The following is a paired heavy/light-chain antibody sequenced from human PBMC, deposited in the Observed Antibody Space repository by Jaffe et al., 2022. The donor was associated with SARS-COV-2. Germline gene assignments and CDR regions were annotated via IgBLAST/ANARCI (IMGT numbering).Heavy chain of an antibody. Sequence: QVQLVETGGGLVKPGGSLRLSCAASGFSFSGHYMSWIRQAPGKGLEWLSYIGSGTDYTSYADSVKGRFTISRDNAQNSLYLQMNSLRADDTAVYFCARHKRGYGSYWFDRWGQGTLVTVSS. D-gene: IGHD5-12*01. CDR2: IGSGTDYT. CDR1: GFSFSGHY. J-gene: IGHJ5*02. CDR3: ARHKRGYGSYWFDR. V-gene: IGHV3-11*06.
Light chain of an antibody. Sequence: SFVLTQPPSVSAAPGTTATITCGADNFGIKTVHWYREKPGQAPVLVIHSDIERPSGIPERFSGFKSGNTATLTITGVEAGDEADYYCQVWDGSSGGVFGGGTKLTVL. J-gene: IGLJ3*02. CDR2: SDI. CDR1: NFGIKT. CDR3: QVWDGSSGGV. V-gene: IGLV3-21*04.